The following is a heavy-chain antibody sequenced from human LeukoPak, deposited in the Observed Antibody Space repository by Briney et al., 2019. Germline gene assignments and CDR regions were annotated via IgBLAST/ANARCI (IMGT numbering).Heavy chain of an antibody. Sequence: GGSLRFSCAASGFTFSSYGMHWVRQAPGKGLEWVAVISYDGSNKYYADSVKGRFTISRDNSKNTLYLQMNSLRAEDTAVYYCAKSLGGTFDYWGQGTLVTVSS. D-gene: IGHD3-16*01. CDR2: ISYDGSNK. CDR1: GFTFSSYG. V-gene: IGHV3-30*18. CDR3: AKSLGGTFDY. J-gene: IGHJ4*02.